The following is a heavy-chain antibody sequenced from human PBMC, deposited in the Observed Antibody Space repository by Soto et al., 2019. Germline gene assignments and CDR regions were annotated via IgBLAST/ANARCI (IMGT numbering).Heavy chain of an antibody. J-gene: IGHJ3*02. V-gene: IGHV1-46*01. CDR3: ARGKVIYDYGGNGDAFDI. Sequence: QVQLVQSGAEVKKPGASVKVSCKASGYTFTSYYMHWVRQAPGQGLEWMGIINPSGGSTSYAKKFQGRVTMTRDTSTSTVYMELSSLRSEDTAVYYCARGKVIYDYGGNGDAFDIWGQGTMVTVSS. D-gene: IGHD4-17*01. CDR1: GYTFTSYY. CDR2: INPSGGST.